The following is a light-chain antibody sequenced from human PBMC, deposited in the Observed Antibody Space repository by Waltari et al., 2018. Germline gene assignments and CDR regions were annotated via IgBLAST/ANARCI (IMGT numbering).Light chain of an antibody. V-gene: IGLV7-46*01. J-gene: IGLJ2*01. CDR2: DTT. CDR1: PGTVTNNHY. CDR3: LLSFGITQI. Sequence: QAVVTQEPSVTVSPGGTLTLTCGSSPGTVTNNHYPYWFQQKPGQAPRTLIYDTTNKYSWTPARFSGSLLGGQAALTLSGVQPEDEAEYYCLLSFGITQIFGGGTKLTVL.